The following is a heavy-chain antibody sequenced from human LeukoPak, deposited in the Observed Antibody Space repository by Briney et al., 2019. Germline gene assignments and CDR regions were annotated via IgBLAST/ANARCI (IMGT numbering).Heavy chain of an antibody. CDR1: GFTFSSYS. Sequence: GGSLRLSCAASGFTFSSYSMNWVRQAPGKGLEWVSSISSSSNYIYYADSVKGRFTISRDNAKNSLYLQMNSLRAEDTAMYYCARATYSDSRKTVDHWGQGTPVTVSS. D-gene: IGHD1-14*01. V-gene: IGHV3-21*04. J-gene: IGHJ4*02. CDR2: ISSSSNYI. CDR3: ARATYSDSRKTVDH.